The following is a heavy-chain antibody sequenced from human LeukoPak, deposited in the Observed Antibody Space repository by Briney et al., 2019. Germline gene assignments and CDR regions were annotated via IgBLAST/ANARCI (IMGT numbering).Heavy chain of an antibody. J-gene: IGHJ6*02. V-gene: IGHV1-69*13. D-gene: IGHD5-18*01. CDR2: IIPIFGTA. Sequence: ASVKVSCKASGGTFSSYAISWVRQAPGQGLEWMGGIIPIFGTANYAQKFQGRVTITADESTSTAYMELSSLRSEDTAVYYCASPKPWIQLLGYYGMDVWGQGTTVTVS. CDR1: GGTFSSYA. CDR3: ASPKPWIQLLGYYGMDV.